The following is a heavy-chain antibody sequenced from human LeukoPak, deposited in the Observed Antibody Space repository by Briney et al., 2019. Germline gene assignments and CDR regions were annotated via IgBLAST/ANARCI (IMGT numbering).Heavy chain of an antibody. CDR2: IQSDGNEK. CDR3: ARDSAVATYYGVDV. J-gene: IGHJ6*02. Sequence: PGGSLRLSCGASGFTFRDYWMSWVRQAPGKGLEWVANIQSDGNEKNYIDSVQGRFTISRDNAKTSLHLQMNSLRAKDTAVYYCARDSAVATYYGVDVWGQGTTVTVSS. V-gene: IGHV3-7*01. CDR1: GFTFRDYW. D-gene: IGHD6-19*01.